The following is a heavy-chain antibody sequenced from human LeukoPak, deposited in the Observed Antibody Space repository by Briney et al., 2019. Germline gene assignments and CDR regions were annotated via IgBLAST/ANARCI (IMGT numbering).Heavy chain of an antibody. CDR1: GYTFTGYY. D-gene: IGHD2-8*01. V-gene: IGHV1-2*02. CDR2: INPNSGGT. CDR3: ARARYCTNGVCGTNDAFDI. Sequence: ASVKVSCKASGYTFTGYYMHWVRHAPGQGLEWMGWINPNSGGTNYAQKFQGRVTMTRDTSISTAYMELSRLRSDDTAVYYCARARYCTNGVCGTNDAFDIWGQGTMVTVSS. J-gene: IGHJ3*02.